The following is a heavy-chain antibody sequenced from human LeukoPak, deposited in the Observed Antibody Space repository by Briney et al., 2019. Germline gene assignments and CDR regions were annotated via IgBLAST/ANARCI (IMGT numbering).Heavy chain of an antibody. J-gene: IGHJ4*02. D-gene: IGHD1-26*01. V-gene: IGHV4-39*01. CDR3: AQVGRGGEIDY. Sequence: SETLSLTCTVSGGSISSSSYYWGWIRQPPGKGLEWIGSIYYSGSTYYNPSLKSRVTISVDTSKNQFSLKLSSVTAADTAVYYCAQVGRGGEIDYWGQGTLVTVSS. CDR1: GGSISSSSYY. CDR2: IYYSGST.